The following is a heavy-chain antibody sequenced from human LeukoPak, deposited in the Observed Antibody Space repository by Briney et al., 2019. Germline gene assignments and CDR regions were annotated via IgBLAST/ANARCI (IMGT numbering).Heavy chain of an antibody. D-gene: IGHD5-12*01. V-gene: IGHV3-74*01. CDR3: ASLIGGYSGYDADY. Sequence: GGSLRLSCAASGFTFSNYWMHWVRQAPGKGLVWVSRINSDGSSTRYADSVKGRFTISRDNAKNTLYLQMNSLRAEDTAVYYRASLIGGYSGYDADYWGQGTLVTVSS. CDR1: GFTFSNYW. CDR2: INSDGSST. J-gene: IGHJ4*02.